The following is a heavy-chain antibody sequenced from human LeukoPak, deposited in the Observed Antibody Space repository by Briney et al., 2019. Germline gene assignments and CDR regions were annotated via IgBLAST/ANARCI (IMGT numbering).Heavy chain of an antibody. J-gene: IGHJ4*02. CDR1: GLTFSSAW. V-gene: IGHV3-15*01. CDR2: IKTRTEDVTT. CDR3: ATEDGRN. D-gene: IGHD1-26*01. Sequence: GGSLRLSCAASGLTFSSAWMSWVRQAPGKGLEWVGRIKTRTEDVTTDYAEPVKGRFIISRDDSEPTLYLQMNSLKTEDTAVYYCATEDGRNWGQGTLVTVSS.